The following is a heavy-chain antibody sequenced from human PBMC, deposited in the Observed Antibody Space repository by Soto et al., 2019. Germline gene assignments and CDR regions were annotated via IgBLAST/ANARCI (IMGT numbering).Heavy chain of an antibody. J-gene: IGHJ6*02. V-gene: IGHV4-38-2*02. CDR1: GYSISSGYY. Sequence: SETLSLTCAVSGYSISSGYYWGWIRQPPGKGLECIGSIYHSGSTYYNPSLKIRVTISVDTSKNQFSLKLRSVTAADTAVYYCAREVSSTSYNGMDVWGQGTTVTVSS. D-gene: IGHD2-2*01. CDR2: IYHSGST. CDR3: AREVSSTSYNGMDV.